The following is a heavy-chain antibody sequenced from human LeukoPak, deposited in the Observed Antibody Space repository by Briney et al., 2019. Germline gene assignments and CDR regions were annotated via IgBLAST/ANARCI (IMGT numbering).Heavy chain of an antibody. CDR2: ISYDGRNK. CDR1: GFTFSSYA. Sequence: PGRSLSLSCAASGFTFSSYAMHWVRQAPGKGLEWVAVISYDGRNKYYADSVKGRFTISRDNSKNTLYLQMNSLRAVDTAVYYCARVGYCGGDCYSKQPFDYWGQGTLVTVSS. V-gene: IGHV3-30*04. D-gene: IGHD2-21*02. CDR3: ARVGYCGGDCYSKQPFDY. J-gene: IGHJ4*02.